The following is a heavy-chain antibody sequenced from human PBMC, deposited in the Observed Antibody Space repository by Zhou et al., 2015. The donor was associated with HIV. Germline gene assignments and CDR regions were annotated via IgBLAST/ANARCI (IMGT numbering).Heavy chain of an antibody. CDR1: GGTFSRYT. Sequence: QVQLVQSGAEVKKPGSSVKVSCKASGGTFSRYTINWVRQAPGQGLEWMGGIIGIFGAPNYAQKFQGRVTITADESTSTAYMELSSLRSEDTAVYYCARDMEMATIKQFGYWGQGTLVTVSS. CDR3: ARDMEMATIKQFGY. J-gene: IGHJ4*02. V-gene: IGHV1-69*01. D-gene: IGHD5-24*01. CDR2: IIGIFGAP.